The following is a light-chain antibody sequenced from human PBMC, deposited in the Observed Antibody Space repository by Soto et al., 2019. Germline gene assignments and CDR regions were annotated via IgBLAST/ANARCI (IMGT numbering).Light chain of an antibody. CDR3: SSYTSNSTPYV. CDR1: SSDVGGYNY. V-gene: IGLV2-14*01. CDR2: EVS. Sequence: QSALTQPASVSGSPGQSITISCTVTSSDVGGYNYVSWYQQHPGKAPKLMIYEVSKWPSGVSDRFSGSMSGNTASRTISGLQAEDEADYYCSSYTSNSTPYVFGTGTKVTVL. J-gene: IGLJ1*01.